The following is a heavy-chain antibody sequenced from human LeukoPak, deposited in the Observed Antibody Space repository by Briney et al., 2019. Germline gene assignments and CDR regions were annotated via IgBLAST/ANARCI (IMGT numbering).Heavy chain of an antibody. D-gene: IGHD5-18*01. V-gene: IGHV3-7*03. CDR3: AKDPGRGYTYSVDY. CDR2: IKEDGTEK. Sequence: GGSLRLSCAASGFNISDFWMTWVRQAPGKGLEWVANIKEDGTEKHLVDSVKGRFTISRDNTKNLLYLQMNSLRGDDTAVYYCAKDPGRGYTYSVDYWGQGTLVTVSS. CDR1: GFNISDFW. J-gene: IGHJ4*02.